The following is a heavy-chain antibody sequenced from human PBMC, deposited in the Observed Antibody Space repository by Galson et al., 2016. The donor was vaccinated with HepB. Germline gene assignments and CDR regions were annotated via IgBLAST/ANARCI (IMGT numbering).Heavy chain of an antibody. CDR3: ARAPIVVVTAGIDF. J-gene: IGHJ4*02. D-gene: IGHD2-21*02. CDR1: GFSFSTYG. V-gene: IGHV3-48*04. Sequence: SLRLSCAASGFSFSTYGMNWARQAPGKGLEWVSFISGSRNTIHYAYSVKGRFTISRDNAKKSLYLQMNSLRAEDTAVYYCARAPIVVVTAGIDFWGQGTLVIVSS. CDR2: ISGSRNTI.